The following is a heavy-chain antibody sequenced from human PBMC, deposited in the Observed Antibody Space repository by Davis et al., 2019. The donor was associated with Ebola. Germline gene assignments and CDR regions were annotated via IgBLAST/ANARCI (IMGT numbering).Heavy chain of an antibody. CDR1: GISFSNYG. V-gene: IGHV3-30*18. CDR2: MSYDGTVK. Sequence: PGGSLRLSCAASGISFSNYGMNWVRQAPGKGLEWVAVMSYDGTVKFYADSVKGRFTISRDNSKTTLYLQMNSLRAEDTAVYYCAKGLSIAARMPLSYYYGMDVWGQGTTLTVSS. D-gene: IGHD6-6*01. J-gene: IGHJ6*02. CDR3: AKGLSIAARMPLSYYYGMDV.